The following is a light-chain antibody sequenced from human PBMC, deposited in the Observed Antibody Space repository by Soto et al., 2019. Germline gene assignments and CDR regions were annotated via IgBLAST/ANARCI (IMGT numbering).Light chain of an antibody. Sequence: EIVLTQSPATLSLSPGEIATLSCRASQSVSSYLAWYQQKFGQAPRLLXYDASNRATGIPARFSGSGSGTELTLTISSLQSEDFAVYYCQQYNNWPPITFGQGTRLEIK. CDR1: QSVSSY. V-gene: IGKV3-11*01. CDR3: QQYNNWPPIT. J-gene: IGKJ5*01. CDR2: DAS.